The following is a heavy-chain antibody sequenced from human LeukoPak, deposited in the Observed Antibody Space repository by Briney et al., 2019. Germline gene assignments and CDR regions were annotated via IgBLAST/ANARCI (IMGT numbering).Heavy chain of an antibody. V-gene: IGHV3-23*01. CDR2: ISGSGGST. J-gene: IGHJ4*02. CDR1: GFTFSSYA. CDR3: AKVGEGQFYCSGGSCYQRGPFDY. D-gene: IGHD2-15*01. Sequence: SGGSLRLSCAASGFTFSSYAMSWVRQAPGKGLEWVSAISGSGGSTYYADSVKGRFTISRDNSKNTLYLQMNSLRAEDTAVYYCAKVGEGQFYCSGGSCYQRGPFDYWGQGTLVTVSS.